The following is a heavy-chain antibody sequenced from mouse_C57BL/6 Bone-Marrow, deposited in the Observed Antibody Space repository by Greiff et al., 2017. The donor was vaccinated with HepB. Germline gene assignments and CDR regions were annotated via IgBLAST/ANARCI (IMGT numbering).Heavy chain of an antibody. CDR1: GFTFSDYY. J-gene: IGHJ4*01. Sequence: EVKLVESGGGLVQPGGSLKLSCAASGFTFSDYYMYWVRQTPEKRLEWAAYISNGGGSTYYPDTVKGRFTISRDNAKNTLYLQMSRLKSEDTAMYYCARHRVGDYAMDYWGQGTSVTVSS. CDR3: ARHRVGDYAMDY. CDR2: ISNGGGST. V-gene: IGHV5-12*01.